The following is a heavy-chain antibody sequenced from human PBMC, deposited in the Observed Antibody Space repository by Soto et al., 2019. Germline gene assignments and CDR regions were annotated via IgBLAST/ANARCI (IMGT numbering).Heavy chain of an antibody. CDR1: GGTFNTYS. CDR3: ARWRRRSWFAIDFED. V-gene: IGHV1-69*01. CDR2: IIPVSGTT. J-gene: IGHJ4*02. D-gene: IGHD3-10*01. Sequence: QVQLVQSGAEVKKPGSSVKVSCRASGGTFNTYSISWVRQAPGHGLEWVGGIIPVSGTTKHAQKFQDRVTITADESTTTVYMELSSLTSADTAIYYCARWRRRSWFAIDFEDWGQGTLVTVSA.